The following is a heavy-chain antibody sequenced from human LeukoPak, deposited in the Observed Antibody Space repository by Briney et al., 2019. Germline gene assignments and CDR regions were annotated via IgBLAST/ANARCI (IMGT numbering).Heavy chain of an antibody. J-gene: IGHJ4*02. CDR2: ISRSSSYI. Sequence: GGSLRLSCAASGFTFSDYSMNWVRQAPGKGLEWVSSISRSSSYIYYADSMKGRFTISRDNSKNTLYLQMNSLRAEDTAVYYCARDRPLVGAVPGYFDYWGQGTLVTVSS. D-gene: IGHD1-26*01. CDR3: ARDRPLVGAVPGYFDY. V-gene: IGHV3-21*01. CDR1: GFTFSDYS.